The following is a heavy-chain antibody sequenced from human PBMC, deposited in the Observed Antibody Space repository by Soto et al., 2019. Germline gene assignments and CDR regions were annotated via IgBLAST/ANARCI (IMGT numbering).Heavy chain of an antibody. CDR2: IYYSGST. CDR3: ARHAKWYCSSTSCLEHYYYYYMDV. CDR1: GGSISSSSYY. D-gene: IGHD2-2*01. J-gene: IGHJ6*03. V-gene: IGHV4-39*01. Sequence: QLQLQESGPGLVKPSETLSLTCTVSGGSISSSSYYWGWIRQPPGKGLEWIGSIYYSGSTYYNPSLKSRVTISVDTSKNQFSLKLSSVTAADTAVYYCARHAKWYCSSTSCLEHYYYYYMDVWGKGTTVTVSS.